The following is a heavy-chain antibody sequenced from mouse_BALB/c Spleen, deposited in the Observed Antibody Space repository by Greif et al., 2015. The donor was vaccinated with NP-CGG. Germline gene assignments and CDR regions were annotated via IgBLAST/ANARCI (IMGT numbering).Heavy chain of an antibody. CDR3: ARGGRYVRPYAMDY. J-gene: IGHJ4*01. CDR2: IDPSDSET. CDR1: GYSFTSYW. D-gene: IGHD2-14*01. Sequence: QVQLQQSGPQLVRPGASVKISCKASGYSFTSYWMHWVKQRPGQGLEWIGMIDPSDSETRLNQKFKDKATLTVDKSSSTAYMQLSSPTSEDSAVYYCARGGRYVRPYAMDYWGQGTSVTVSS. V-gene: IGHV1S126*01.